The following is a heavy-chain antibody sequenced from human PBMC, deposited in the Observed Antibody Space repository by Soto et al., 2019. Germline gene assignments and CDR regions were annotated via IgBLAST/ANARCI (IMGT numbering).Heavy chain of an antibody. CDR1: GFTFSGSA. J-gene: IGHJ4*02. D-gene: IGHD4-17*01. V-gene: IGHV3-73*01. CDR3: TRGYGDYVRDY. CDR2: IRSKSNSYAT. Sequence: EVQLVESGGGLVQPGGSLKLSCAVSGFTFSGSAMHWVRQASGKGLEWVGRIRSKSNSYATAYAASVKGRFTISRDDSKNTAYLQMNSLKTEDTAGYYCTRGYGDYVRDYWGQGTLVTVSS.